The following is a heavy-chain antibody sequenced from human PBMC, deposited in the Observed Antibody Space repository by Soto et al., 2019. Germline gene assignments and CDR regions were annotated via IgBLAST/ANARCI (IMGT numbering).Heavy chain of an antibody. CDR1: GGSISSGGYY. CDR3: AREPGYCSGGSCYGYGMDV. CDR2: IYYSGST. J-gene: IGHJ6*02. D-gene: IGHD2-15*01. Sequence: QVQLQESGPGLVKPSQTLSLTCTVSGGSISSGGYYWSWIRQHPGKGLEWIGYIYYSGSTYYNPSLKSRVTISVDTSKNQFSLKLSSVTAADTAVYYCAREPGYCSGGSCYGYGMDVWGQGTTVTVSS. V-gene: IGHV4-31*03.